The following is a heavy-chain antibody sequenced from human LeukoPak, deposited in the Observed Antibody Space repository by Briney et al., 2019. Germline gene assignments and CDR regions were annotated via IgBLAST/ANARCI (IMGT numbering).Heavy chain of an antibody. CDR1: GFTFSSYA. CDR2: ISGSGGST. Sequence: PGGSLRLSCAASGFTFSSYAMSWVRQAPGKGLEWVSPISGSGGSTYYADSAKGRFTISRDNSKNTLYLQMNSLRAENTAVYYCAKDKYSSCLYGMDVWGQGTTVTVYS. CDR3: AKDKYSSCLYGMDV. D-gene: IGHD6-6*01. J-gene: IGHJ6*02. V-gene: IGHV3-23*01.